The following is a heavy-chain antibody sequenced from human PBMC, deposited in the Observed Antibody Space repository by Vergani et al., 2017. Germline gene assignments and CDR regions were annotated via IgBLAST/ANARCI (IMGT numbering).Heavy chain of an antibody. V-gene: IGHV4-31*11. D-gene: IGHD6-25*01. J-gene: IGHJ6*03. Sequence: QVQLQESGPGVVKPSQTLSLTCAVSGGSISSGDHCWTWIRQRPGKGLVWIGYIFYSVTTYDNPSLSSRLTISVDTSQNQFSLKLRSVTAADTAVYYCARVDTQVPATSHFYYMDVWGKGTTVVVSS. CDR2: IFYSVTT. CDR3: ARVDTQVPATSHFYYMDV. CDR1: GGSISSGDHC.